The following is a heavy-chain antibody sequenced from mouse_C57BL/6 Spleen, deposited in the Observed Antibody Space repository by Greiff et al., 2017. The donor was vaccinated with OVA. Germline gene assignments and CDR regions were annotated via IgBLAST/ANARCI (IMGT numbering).Heavy chain of an antibody. CDR3: AREVGNYEGAMDN. D-gene: IGHD2-4*01. J-gene: IGHJ4*01. V-gene: IGHV1-54*01. CDR1: GYAFTNYL. CDR2: INPGSGGT. Sequence: VKLQESGAELVRPGTSVKVSCKASGYAFTNYLIEWVKQRPGQGLEWIGVINPGSGGTNYNEKFKGKATLTADKSSSTADMQLSSLTSEDSAVYFCAREVGNYEGAMDNWGQGTSVTVSS.